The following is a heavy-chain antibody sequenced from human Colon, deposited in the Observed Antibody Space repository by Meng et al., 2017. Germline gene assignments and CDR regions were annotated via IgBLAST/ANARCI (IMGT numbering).Heavy chain of an antibody. Sequence: QVQRVHVGAEVKKPGASVKVSCKASGYTFTSYGISWVRQAPGQGLEWLGWISTYNGNTNYAHNDQGRVSLTRDTSTSTAYLELRNLRSDDTAVYYCTRGYSSGISFDYWGQGTLVTVSS. D-gene: IGHD6-19*01. CDR3: TRGYSSGISFDY. CDR2: ISTYNGNT. V-gene: IGHV1-18*01. J-gene: IGHJ4*02. CDR1: GYTFTSYG.